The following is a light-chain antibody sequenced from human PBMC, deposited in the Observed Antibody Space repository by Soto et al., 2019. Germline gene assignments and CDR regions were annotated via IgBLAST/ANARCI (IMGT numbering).Light chain of an antibody. Sequence: IGLPQTTGTLSLSPGERATLSCRASQSVSNNYLAWYQQKPGQAPRLLIYGASSRATGIPDRFSGSGSGTDFTLTISRLEPEDFAVYYCQQYGSSPLTFGGGS. CDR3: QQYGSSPLT. CDR1: QSVSNNY. CDR2: GAS. V-gene: IGKV3-20*01. J-gene: IGKJ4*01.